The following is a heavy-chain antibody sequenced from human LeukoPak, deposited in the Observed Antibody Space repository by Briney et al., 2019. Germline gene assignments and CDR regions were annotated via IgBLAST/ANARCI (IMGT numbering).Heavy chain of an antibody. J-gene: IGHJ4*02. Sequence: GGSLRLSCAASGFTFSSYWMSWVRQAPGKGLELVANITQDGSEKYYVDSVKGRFSISRDNAKNSLYLQMNSLRAEDTAVYYCARDYGYSGYGYSDYWGQGTLVTVS. CDR2: ITQDGSEK. V-gene: IGHV3-7*04. D-gene: IGHD5-12*01. CDR1: GFTFSSYW. CDR3: ARDYGYSGYGYSDY.